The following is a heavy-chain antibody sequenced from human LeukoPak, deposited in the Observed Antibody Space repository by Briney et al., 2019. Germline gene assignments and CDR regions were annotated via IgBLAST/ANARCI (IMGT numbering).Heavy chain of an antibody. D-gene: IGHD1/OR15-1a*01. CDR3: ARGSPTNKGFDY. J-gene: IGHJ4*02. CDR1: GGSISSGGYS. CDR2: IYHSGST. V-gene: IGHV4-30-2*01. Sequence: PSETLSLTCAVSGGSISSGGYSWSWIRQPPGKGLEWIGYIYHSGSTYYNPSLKSRVTISVDRSKNQFSLKLSSVTAADTAVYYCARGSPTNKGFDYWGQGTLVTVSS.